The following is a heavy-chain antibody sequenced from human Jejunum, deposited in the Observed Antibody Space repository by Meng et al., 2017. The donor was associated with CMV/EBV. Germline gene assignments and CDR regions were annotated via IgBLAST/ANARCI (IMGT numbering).Heavy chain of an antibody. V-gene: IGHV4-4*07. CDR1: AGPISGYY. Sequence: GSGPGLGKSSETLSLTCFVSAGPISGYYWSGIRQPAGKGLEWIGRIYTSGSTHYNPSLKSRLTMSVDLAKNQISLKLSSVTAADTAVYYCARESGSYYWFDPWGQGTLVTVSS. J-gene: IGHJ5*02. CDR3: ARESGSYYWFDP. CDR2: IYTSGST. D-gene: IGHD1-26*01.